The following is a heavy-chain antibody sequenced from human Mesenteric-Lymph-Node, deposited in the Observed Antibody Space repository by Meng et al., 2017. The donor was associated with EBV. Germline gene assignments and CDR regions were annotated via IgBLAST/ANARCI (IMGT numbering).Heavy chain of an antibody. CDR1: GGTFSMFG. V-gene: IGHV1-69*01. CDR3: ARDHEYCGSTSCYPHY. Sequence: QVQRAQVWAEVKKPWSSGRVCCKTSGGTFSMFGISWVLQAPGQGLEWMGGIIPIFGTANYAEKFQGRVTITADESTSTAYMELSSLRSEDTAIYYCARDHEYCGSTSCYPHYWGQGTLVTVSS. D-gene: IGHD2-2*01. J-gene: IGHJ4*02. CDR2: IIPIFGTA.